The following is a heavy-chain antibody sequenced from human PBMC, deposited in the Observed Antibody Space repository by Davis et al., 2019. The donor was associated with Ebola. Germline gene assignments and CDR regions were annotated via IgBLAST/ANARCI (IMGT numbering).Heavy chain of an antibody. J-gene: IGHJ6*02. CDR2: ISWNSGSI. Sequence: GGSLRLSCAASGFTFDDYAMHWVRQAPGKGLEWVSGISWNSGSIGYADSVKGRFTISRDNAKNSLYLQMNSLRAEDTAVYYCARSNVWGQGTTVTVSS. V-gene: IGHV3-9*01. CDR1: GFTFDDYA. CDR3: ARSNV.